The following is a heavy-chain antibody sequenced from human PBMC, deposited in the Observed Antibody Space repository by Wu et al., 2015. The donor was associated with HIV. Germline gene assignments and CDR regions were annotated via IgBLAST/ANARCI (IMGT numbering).Heavy chain of an antibody. J-gene: IGHJ5*02. CDR1: GGSISSYY. Sequence: QVQLQESGPGLVKPSETLSLTCTASGGSISSYYWSWIRQPAGKGLEWIGRIYTSGSTNYNPSLKSRVTMSVDTPKNQFSLKLSSVTAADTAVYYCARDPIRVYDDSSGPGWFDPWGQGTLVTVSS. V-gene: IGHV4-4*07. D-gene: IGHD3-22*01. CDR2: IYTSGST. CDR3: ARDPIRVYDDSSGPGWFDP.